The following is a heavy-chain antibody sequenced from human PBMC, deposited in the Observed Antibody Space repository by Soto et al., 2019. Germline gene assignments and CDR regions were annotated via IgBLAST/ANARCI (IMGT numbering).Heavy chain of an antibody. J-gene: IGHJ4*02. CDR3: AKLEYPSFPLLHYGDYVDY. CDR1: GFTFSSYA. D-gene: IGHD4-17*01. V-gene: IGHV3-23*01. Sequence: GGSLRLSCAASGFTFSSYAMSWVRQAPGKGLEWVSAISGSGGSTYYADSVKGRFTISRDNSKNTLYLQMNSLRAEDTAVYYCAKLEYPSFPLLHYGDYVDYWGQGTLVTVSS. CDR2: ISGSGGST.